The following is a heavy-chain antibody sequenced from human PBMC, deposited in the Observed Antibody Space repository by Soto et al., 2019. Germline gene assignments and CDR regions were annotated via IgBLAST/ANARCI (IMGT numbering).Heavy chain of an antibody. V-gene: IGHV3-11*04. J-gene: IGHJ4*02. Sequence: QVQLVESGGGLVKPGGSLRLSCAASGFTFSDYYMSWIRQAPGKGLEWVSYISSSSSTIYYADSVKGRFTISRDNAKNSLYLQMNRLRAETIAVYYCARDWDSSGYYSEGFWNWGQGTLVTDSS. CDR2: ISSSSSTI. D-gene: IGHD3-22*01. CDR1: GFTFSDYY. CDR3: ARDWDSSGYYSEGFWN.